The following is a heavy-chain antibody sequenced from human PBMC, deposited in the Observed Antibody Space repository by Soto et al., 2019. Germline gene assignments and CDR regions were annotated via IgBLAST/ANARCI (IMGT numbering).Heavy chain of an antibody. V-gene: IGHV4-59*01. D-gene: IGHD6-6*01. CDR2: IFYGGNT. CDR3: ARAPKVSGSAQTRPDF. Sequence: PSETLSLTCTVFGGSITGYYWSWIRQPPGKGLEWIGYIFYGGNTLYTPSLKSRVSISIDTSRNQFSLKLSSVTAADTAVYYCARAPKVSGSAQTRPDFWGQGSLVTVSS. CDR1: GGSITGYY. J-gene: IGHJ4*02.